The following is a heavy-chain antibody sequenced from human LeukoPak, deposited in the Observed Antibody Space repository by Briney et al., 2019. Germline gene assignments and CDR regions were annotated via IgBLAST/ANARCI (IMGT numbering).Heavy chain of an antibody. CDR3: ARDDYGSGSWNDY. Sequence: PGGSLRLSCAASGFTFDDYGMSWVRQAPGKGLEWVSGIIWSGGSTGYADSVKGHFTISRDNAKNSLYLQMNSLRAEDTALYYCARDDYGSGSWNDYWGQGTLVTVSS. CDR2: IIWSGGST. V-gene: IGHV3-20*04. D-gene: IGHD3-10*01. CDR1: GFTFDDYG. J-gene: IGHJ4*02.